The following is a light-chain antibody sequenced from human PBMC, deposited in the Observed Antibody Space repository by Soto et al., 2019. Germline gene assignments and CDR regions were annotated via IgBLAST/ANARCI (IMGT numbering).Light chain of an antibody. Sequence: EIVLTQSPATLSLSPGERATLSCRASQSVSSYLAWYQHKPGQTPRLLIYDASKRATGIPARFSGSGSGTDFTLTISRLEPEDVAVYYCLHRYNWPLTFGGGTKVEIK. CDR3: LHRYNWPLT. J-gene: IGKJ4*01. CDR1: QSVSSY. CDR2: DAS. V-gene: IGKV3-11*01.